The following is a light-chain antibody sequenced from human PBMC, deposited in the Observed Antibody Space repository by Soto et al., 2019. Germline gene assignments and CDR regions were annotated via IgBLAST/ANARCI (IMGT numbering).Light chain of an antibody. CDR3: SSYTSSSTLVV. Sequence: QSALTQPASVSGSPGQSITISCTGTSSDVGGYNYVSWYQQHPGKAPKLMIYEVNNRPSGVSNHFSGSKSGNTASLTISGLQAEDEADYYCSSYTSSSTLVVFGGGTKLTVL. J-gene: IGLJ2*01. CDR1: SSDVGGYNY. V-gene: IGLV2-14*01. CDR2: EVN.